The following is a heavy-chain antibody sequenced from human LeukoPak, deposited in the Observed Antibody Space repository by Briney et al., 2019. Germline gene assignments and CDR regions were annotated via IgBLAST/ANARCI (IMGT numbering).Heavy chain of an antibody. CDR3: ARMGIAAAGVDY. CDR2: ISSTSNTI. V-gene: IGHV3-48*01. J-gene: IGHJ4*02. CDR1: GFTFSTFS. Sequence: GGSLRLSCAASGFTFSTFSMDWVRQAPGRGLQWLSYISSTSNTIYYADSLKGRFTISRDNAKNSLYLQIDSLSVEDTAVYCCARMGIAAAGVDYWGQGTLVTVSS. D-gene: IGHD6-13*01.